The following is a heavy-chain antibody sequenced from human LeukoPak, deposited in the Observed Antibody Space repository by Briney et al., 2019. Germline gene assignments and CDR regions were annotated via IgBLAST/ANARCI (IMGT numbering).Heavy chain of an antibody. D-gene: IGHD4-17*01. CDR1: GGSISSGSYY. V-gene: IGHV4-39*07. Sequence: TASETLSLTCTVSGGSISSGSYYWSWVRQPPGKGLEWIGEIYHSGSTNYNPSLKSRVTISVDKSKNQFSLKLSSVTAADTAVFYCAGTTVSYWFDPWGQGTLVTVSS. CDR3: AGTTVSYWFDP. J-gene: IGHJ5*02. CDR2: IYHSGST.